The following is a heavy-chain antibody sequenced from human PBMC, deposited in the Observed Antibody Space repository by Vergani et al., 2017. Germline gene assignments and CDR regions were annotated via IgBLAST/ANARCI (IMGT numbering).Heavy chain of an antibody. Sequence: EVQLVESGGGLVKPGGSLRLSCAASGFTFSNAWMSWVRQAPGKGLEWVGRIKSKTDGGTTDYAAPVKGRFTISRDDSKNTLYLQMNSLKTEDTAVYYWTSGGYSYGYRGYYDGMDVWGQGTTVTVSS. CDR1: GFTFSNAW. CDR2: IKSKTDGGTT. V-gene: IGHV3-15*01. J-gene: IGHJ6*02. CDR3: TSGGYSYGYRGYYDGMDV. D-gene: IGHD5-18*01.